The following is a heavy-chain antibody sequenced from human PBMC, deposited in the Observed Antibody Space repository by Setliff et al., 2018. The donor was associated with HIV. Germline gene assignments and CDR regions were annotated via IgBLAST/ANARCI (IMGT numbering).Heavy chain of an antibody. CDR1: GFTFSNYA. CDR3: AKVFAFGVDGFDI. CDR2: IGAAGYPT. Sequence: GGSLSLSCAASGFTFSNYAMGWVRQGPGKGLEWVSTIGAAGYPTHYAESVKGRFTISKDNSQNALYLQMNSLTDEATAVYYCAKVFAFGVDGFDIWGQGTMVTVSS. J-gene: IGHJ3*02. V-gene: IGHV3-23*01. D-gene: IGHD3-10*01.